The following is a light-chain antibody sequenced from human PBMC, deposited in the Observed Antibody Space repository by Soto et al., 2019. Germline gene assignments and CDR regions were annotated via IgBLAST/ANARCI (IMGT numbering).Light chain of an antibody. J-gene: IGLJ1*01. CDR3: SSYTTSNTRQIV. CDR2: DVS. CDR1: SSDVGGYNY. Sequence: QSVLTQPASVSGSPGQSITICRTGTSSDVGGYNYVSWYQQHPGKAPKFMIYDVSNRPSGVSNRFSGSKSGNTASLTISGLQAEDEADYYCSSYTTSNTRQIVFGTGTKVTVL. V-gene: IGLV2-14*01.